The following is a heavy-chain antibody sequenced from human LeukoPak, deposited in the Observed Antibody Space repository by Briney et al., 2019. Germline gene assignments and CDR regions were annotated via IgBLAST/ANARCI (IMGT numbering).Heavy chain of an antibody. J-gene: IGHJ5*02. CDR1: GGSISTYY. D-gene: IGHD2-21*02. CDR2: IYHSGST. Sequence: SETLSLTCTVSGGSISTYYWNWIRQPPGKGLEWIGYIYHSGSTNYNPSLQSRVTISVDTSKNQFSLNLNSVTAADTAVYYCARDDFSVFDPWGQGTLVTVSS. V-gene: IGHV4-59*01. CDR3: ARDDFSVFDP.